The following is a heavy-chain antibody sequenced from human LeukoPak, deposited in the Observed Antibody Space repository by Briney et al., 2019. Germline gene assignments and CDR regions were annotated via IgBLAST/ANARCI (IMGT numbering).Heavy chain of an antibody. V-gene: IGHV1-2*06. Sequence: ASVKVSCKASGYTFTGYYMHWVRQAPGQGLEWMGLINPNSGGTNYAQKFQGRVTMTRDTSISTAYMELSRLRSDDTAVYYCARGYCSSTSCLAYFDYWGQGTLVTVSS. CDR3: ARGYCSSTSCLAYFDY. J-gene: IGHJ4*02. D-gene: IGHD2-2*01. CDR1: GYTFTGYY. CDR2: INPNSGGT.